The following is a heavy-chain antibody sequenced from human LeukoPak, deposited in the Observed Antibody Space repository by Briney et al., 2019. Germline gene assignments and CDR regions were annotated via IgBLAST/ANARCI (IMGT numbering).Heavy chain of an antibody. CDR3: ARGASRSGYNWGGY. D-gene: IGHD5-24*01. CDR2: INSDGTST. J-gene: IGHJ4*02. Sequence: PGGSLRLSCAASGFTFSSYWMHWVRQVPGKGLVWVSRINSDGTSTSYADSVKGRFTISRDNAKNMLFLQMNSLRAEDTALYYCARGASRSGYNWGGYWGQGTLLTVAS. CDR1: GFTFSSYW. V-gene: IGHV3-74*01.